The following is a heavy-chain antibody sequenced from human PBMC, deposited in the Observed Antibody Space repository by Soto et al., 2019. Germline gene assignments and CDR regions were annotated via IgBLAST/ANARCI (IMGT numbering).Heavy chain of an antibody. V-gene: IGHV4-34*01. Sequence: PSETLSLTCAVYGGSFSGYYWSWIRQPPGKGLEWIGEINHSGSTNYNRSLKSRVTISVDTSKNQFSLKLSSVTAADTAVYYCATWAPNYYGSGSYTYYYYYMDVWGKGTTVTVSS. D-gene: IGHD3-10*01. J-gene: IGHJ6*03. CDR1: GGSFSGYY. CDR3: ATWAPNYYGSGSYTYYYYYMDV. CDR2: INHSGST.